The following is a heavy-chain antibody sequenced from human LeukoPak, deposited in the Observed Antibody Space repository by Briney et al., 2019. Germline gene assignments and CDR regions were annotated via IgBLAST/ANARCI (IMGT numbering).Heavy chain of an antibody. Sequence: GGSLRLSCAASGFTFSSYSMNWVRQAPGKGLEWVSYISSSSSTTYYADSVKGRFTISRDNAKNSLYLQMNSLRAEDTAVYYCAREITVTTPRLGGYYYYGMDVWGQGTTVTVSS. CDR3: AREITVTTPRLGGYYYYGMDV. CDR1: GFTFSSYS. V-gene: IGHV3-48*01. D-gene: IGHD4-17*01. CDR2: ISSSSSTT. J-gene: IGHJ6*02.